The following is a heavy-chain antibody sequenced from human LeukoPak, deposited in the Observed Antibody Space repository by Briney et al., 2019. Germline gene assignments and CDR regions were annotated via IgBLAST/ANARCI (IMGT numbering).Heavy chain of an antibody. V-gene: IGHV3-23*01. Sequence: GGSLRLSWAASGFTFSSYAMSWVRPAPGKGLEWVSAISGGGGSTYYADSGKGRFTITKDNSKNPLYLQMNRLRDEDTAVYYCAKGSRGVPAAIQLDCWGQGTLVTVSP. D-gene: IGHD2-2*01. J-gene: IGHJ4*02. CDR2: ISGGGGST. CDR1: GFTFSSYA. CDR3: AKGSRGVPAAIQLDC.